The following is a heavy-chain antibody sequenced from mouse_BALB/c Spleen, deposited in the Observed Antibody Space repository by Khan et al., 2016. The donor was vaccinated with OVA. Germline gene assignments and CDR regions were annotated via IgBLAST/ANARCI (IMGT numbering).Heavy chain of an antibody. CDR1: GFSLTSYA. CDR2: IWAGGST. V-gene: IGHV2-9*02. CDR3: ARNREPDYFDY. Sequence: VQLKQSGPGLVAPSQSLSITCTVTGFSLTSYAIHWIRQPPGKGLEWLGVIWAGGSTNYNSALMSRLSLSKDSSKSQVFLKMNSLQTHDTAIYYCARNREPDYFDYWGQGTTLTVSS. J-gene: IGHJ2*01.